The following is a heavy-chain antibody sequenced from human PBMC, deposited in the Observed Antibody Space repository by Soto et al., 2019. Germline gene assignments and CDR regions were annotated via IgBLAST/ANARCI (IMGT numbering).Heavy chain of an antibody. Sequence: ASVKVSCKASGYTFTSYGSSWVRQAPGQGLEWLGWISAYNGNTNYAQKLQGRVTMTTDTSTSTAYMELRSLRSDDTAVYYCAREGGYCSGGSCYSEDYYYYYYMDVWGKGTTVTVSS. V-gene: IGHV1-18*01. CDR2: ISAYNGNT. CDR1: GYTFTSYG. J-gene: IGHJ6*03. CDR3: AREGGYCSGGSCYSEDYYYYYYMDV. D-gene: IGHD2-15*01.